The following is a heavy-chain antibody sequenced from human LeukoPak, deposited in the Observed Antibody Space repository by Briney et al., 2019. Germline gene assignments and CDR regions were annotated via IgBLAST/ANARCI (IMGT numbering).Heavy chain of an antibody. V-gene: IGHV3-15*01. J-gene: IGHJ4*02. CDR1: GFTFSNAW. CDR2: IKSKTDGGTT. CDR3: TTPEIQYYYDSSPRGY. Sequence: GGSLRLSCAASGFTFSNAWMSWVRQAPGKGLEWVGRIKSKTDGGTTDYAAPVKGRFTISRDDSKNTLYPQMNSLKTEDTAVYYCTTPEIQYYYDSSPRGYWGQGTLVTVSS. D-gene: IGHD3-22*01.